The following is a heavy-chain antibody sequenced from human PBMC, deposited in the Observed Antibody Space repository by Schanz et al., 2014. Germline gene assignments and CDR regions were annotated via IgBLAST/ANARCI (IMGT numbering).Heavy chain of an antibody. V-gene: IGHV3-23*04. CDR2: ISHSGGSK. Sequence: VQLVESGGGLVQPGGSLRLSCAASGFTFNSYAMTWVRQAPGKGLEWVSSISHSGGSKYYADSVKGRFTISRDNSKNTLYLQMNSLSADDTAVFYCAKGMGYCSGGTCYDYYYYGLDVWGQGTTVAVSS. J-gene: IGHJ6*02. CDR1: GFTFNSYA. D-gene: IGHD2-15*01. CDR3: AKGMGYCSGGTCYDYYYYGLDV.